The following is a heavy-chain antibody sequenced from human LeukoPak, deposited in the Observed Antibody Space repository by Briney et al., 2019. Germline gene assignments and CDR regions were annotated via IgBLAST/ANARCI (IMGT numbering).Heavy chain of an antibody. CDR3: ARDRVDTAMEFDY. CDR2: INEEGSQK. Sequence: GGSLRLSCAASGFTFSDYWMTWVRQAPGKGLEWVANINEEGSQKYYVDPVKGRFTLSRDNAWNSLSLQMNSLRAEDTAVYYCARDRVDTAMEFDYWGQGTLVTVSS. D-gene: IGHD5-18*01. CDR1: GFTFSDYW. V-gene: IGHV3-7*01. J-gene: IGHJ4*02.